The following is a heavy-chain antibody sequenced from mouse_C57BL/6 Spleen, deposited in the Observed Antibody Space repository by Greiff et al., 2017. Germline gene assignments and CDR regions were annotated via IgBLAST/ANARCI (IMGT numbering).Heavy chain of an antibody. CDR2: IYPGDGDT. J-gene: IGHJ3*01. D-gene: IGHD1-1*02. CDR1: GYAFSSSW. V-gene: IGHV1-82*01. CDR3: ARPSFYSGGFAD. Sequence: VQGVESGPELVKPGASVKISCKASGYAFSSSWMNWVKQRPGKGLEWIGRIYPGDGDTNDNGKFKGKATLTADKSSSTAYMQLSSLTSEDSAVYFCARPSFYSGGFADWGQGTLVTVSA.